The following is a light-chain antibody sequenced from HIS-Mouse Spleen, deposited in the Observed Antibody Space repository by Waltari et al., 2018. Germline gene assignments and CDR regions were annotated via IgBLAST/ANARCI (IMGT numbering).Light chain of an antibody. Sequence: SYVLTQPPSVSVAPGKTARITCGGNNIGSKSVHWYQQKPGQAPVLVVYADSHRPSGIPERFSGSNSGNTATLTISRVEAGDEADYYCQVWDSSSDHYVFGTGTKVTVL. CDR2: ADS. J-gene: IGLJ1*01. V-gene: IGLV3-21*03. CDR3: QVWDSSSDHYV. CDR1: NIGSKS.